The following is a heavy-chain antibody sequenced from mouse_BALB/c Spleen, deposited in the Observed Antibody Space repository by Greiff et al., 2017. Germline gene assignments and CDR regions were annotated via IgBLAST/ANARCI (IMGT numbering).Heavy chain of an antibody. V-gene: IGHV7-3*02. D-gene: IGHD2-1*01. Sequence: EVKLVESGGGLVQPGGSLRISCATSGFTFTDYYMSWVRQPPGKALEWLGFIRNKANGYTTEYSASVKGRFTISRDNAKNTLYLQMSSLKSEDTAMYYCARLRVYGTWYFDVWGAGTTVTVSS. CDR1: GFTFTDYY. J-gene: IGHJ1*01. CDR2: IRNKANGYTT. CDR3: ARLRVYGTWYFDV.